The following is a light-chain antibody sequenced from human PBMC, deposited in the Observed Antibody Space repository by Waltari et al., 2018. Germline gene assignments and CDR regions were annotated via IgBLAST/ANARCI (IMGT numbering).Light chain of an antibody. V-gene: IGKV3-20*01. CDR2: GAS. J-gene: IGKJ4*01. CDR3: QQYGASRLT. CDR1: QSISISY. Sequence: EIVLTQSPGTLSLSPGERATLSCRTRQSISISYFAWYQQKPAQSPRLLIYGASSRATGIPDRFSGRVSGTDFTLTISRLEPEDFAVYYCQQYGASRLTFGGGTKVEIK.